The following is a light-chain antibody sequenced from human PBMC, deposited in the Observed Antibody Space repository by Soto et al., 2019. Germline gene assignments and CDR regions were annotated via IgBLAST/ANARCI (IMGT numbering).Light chain of an antibody. J-gene: IGLJ1*01. V-gene: IGLV2-11*01. CDR1: NSDVGRYNS. CDR3: CSYAGTYTWV. Sequence: QSVLTQPRSVSGSPGQSVTISCTGSNSDVGRYNSVSWYQQHPGKAPKLMISDVNERPSGVPDRFSGSKSGNTASLTISGLQAEDEADYYCCSYAGTYTWVFGTGTKLTVL. CDR2: DVN.